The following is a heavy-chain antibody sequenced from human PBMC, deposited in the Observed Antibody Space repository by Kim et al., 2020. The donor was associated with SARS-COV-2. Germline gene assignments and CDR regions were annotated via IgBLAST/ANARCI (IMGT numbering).Heavy chain of an antibody. CDR2: T. V-gene: IGHV4-59*08. J-gene: IGHJ5*02. CDR3: ARHTRWLQFSS. D-gene: IGHD5-12*01. Sequence: TNYNPSLKGRLTISVDTSKNQFSLKLSSVTASDTAVYYCARHTRWLQFSSWGQGTLVTVSS.